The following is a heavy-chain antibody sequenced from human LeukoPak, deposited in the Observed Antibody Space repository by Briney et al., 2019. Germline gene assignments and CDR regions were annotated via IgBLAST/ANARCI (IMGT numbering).Heavy chain of an antibody. J-gene: IGHJ4*02. CDR1: GFTFSGYS. CDR2: ISSSGSTI. CDR3: AVTTYDSSGYYSN. D-gene: IGHD3-22*01. V-gene: IGHV3-48*04. Sequence: GGSLRLSCAASGFTFSGYSMNWVRQAPGKGLEWVSYISSSGSTIYYADSVKGRFTISRDNAKNSLYLQMNSLRAEDTAVYYCAVTTYDSSGYYSNWGQGTLVTVSS.